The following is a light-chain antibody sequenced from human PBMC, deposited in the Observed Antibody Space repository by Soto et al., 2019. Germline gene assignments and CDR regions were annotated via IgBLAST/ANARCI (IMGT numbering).Light chain of an antibody. CDR2: GAS. Sequence: EIVLTQSPGTLSLSPGERATLSCRASQSVSSSFLAWYQQKPGQAPRLLIYGASSRATGIPDRFSGSGSGTDFTLTINRLEPEDFAVYYCQQYGSSPWTFGQGTKAEIK. CDR1: QSVSSSF. CDR3: QQYGSSPWT. V-gene: IGKV3-20*01. J-gene: IGKJ1*01.